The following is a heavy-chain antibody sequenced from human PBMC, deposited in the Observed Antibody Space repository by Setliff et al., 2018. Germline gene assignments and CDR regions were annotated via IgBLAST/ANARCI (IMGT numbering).Heavy chain of an antibody. D-gene: IGHD3-3*01. CDR2: INHSGST. V-gene: IGHV4-39*07. Sequence: SETLSLTCTVSGGSISSGTYYWGWIRQSPGKGLAWIGEINHSGSTNYNPSRKRRLPISVDASTNQFSLKLYSVTAADTAVYYCRYWSGYYNKDYWGQGTLVTVSS. CDR1: GGSISSGTYY. J-gene: IGHJ4*02. CDR3: RYWSGYYNKDY.